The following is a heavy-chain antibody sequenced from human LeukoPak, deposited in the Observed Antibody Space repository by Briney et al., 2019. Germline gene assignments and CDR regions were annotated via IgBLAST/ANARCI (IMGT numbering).Heavy chain of an antibody. CDR3: AREPRLLRNWFDP. V-gene: IGHV4-61*02. CDR1: AGSISSGNYY. J-gene: IGHJ5*02. D-gene: IGHD2-15*01. CDR2: IYTSGST. Sequence: SETLSLTCTASAGSISSGNYYWSWIRQPDGKGLEWIGRIYTSGSTNYNPSLKSRVTISVDTSKNRFSLKLSSVTAADTAVYYCAREPRLLRNWFDPWGQGTLVTVSS.